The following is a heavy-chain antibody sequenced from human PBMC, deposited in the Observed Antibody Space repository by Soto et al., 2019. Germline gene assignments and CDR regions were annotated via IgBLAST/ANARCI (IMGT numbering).Heavy chain of an antibody. CDR3: AKAPPNYDSSGYCLDY. Sequence: PGGSLRLSWAASGFTFSSYAMGWVRQAPGEGLEWVSAISGSGGSTYYADSVKGRFTISRDNSKNTLYLQMNSLRAEDTAVYYCAKAPPNYDSSGYCLDYCGQGTLVTVSS. V-gene: IGHV3-23*01. CDR2: ISGSGGST. D-gene: IGHD3-22*01. J-gene: IGHJ4*02. CDR1: GFTFSSYA.